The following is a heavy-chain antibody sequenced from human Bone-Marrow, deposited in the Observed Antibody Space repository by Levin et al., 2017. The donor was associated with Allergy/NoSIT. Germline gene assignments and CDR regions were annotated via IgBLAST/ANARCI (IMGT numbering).Heavy chain of an antibody. CDR2: IYHSGSS. CDR3: ARVNVYRPYFYYGLDV. Sequence: SETLSLTCTASGDSISSGGYYWSWIRQHPGKGLEWIGYIYHSGSSDYSPSLKSRLTIAIDTSKNQFSLQLTSVTAADTGVYYCARVNVYRPYFYYGLDVWGRETTITGSS. D-gene: IGHD5/OR15-5a*01. J-gene: IGHJ6*02. CDR1: GDSISSGGYY. V-gene: IGHV4-31*03.